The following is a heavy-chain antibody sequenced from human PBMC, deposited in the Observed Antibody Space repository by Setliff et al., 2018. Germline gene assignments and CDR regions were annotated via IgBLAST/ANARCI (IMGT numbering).Heavy chain of an antibody. CDR2: INHSGST. J-gene: IGHJ5*02. CDR3: ARGKGSWVLLRWFDP. CDR1: SGSFSGCY. Sequence: SETLSLTCAVYSGSFSGCYWSWIRQPPGKGLEWIGEINHSGSTNYNPSLKSRVTISVDTSKNQFSLELSSVTAADTAVYYCARGKGSWVLLRWFDPWGQGTLVTVSS. D-gene: IGHD3-10*01. V-gene: IGHV4-34*01.